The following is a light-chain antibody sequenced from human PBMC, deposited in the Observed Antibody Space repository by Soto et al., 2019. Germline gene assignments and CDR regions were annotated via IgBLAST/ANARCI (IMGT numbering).Light chain of an antibody. J-gene: IGKJ1*01. CDR1: HLISSW. CDR2: KAS. V-gene: IGKV1-5*03. CDR3: QQEDKQRS. Sequence: GSHLISSWLAWYQQKPGKAPKLLIYKASRLERGVPSRFSGSESGTECSRPISSPHAQSYAAYYCQQEDKQRSFGQGTKVDIK.